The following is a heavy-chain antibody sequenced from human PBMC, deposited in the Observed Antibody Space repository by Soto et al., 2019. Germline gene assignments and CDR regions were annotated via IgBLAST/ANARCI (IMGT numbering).Heavy chain of an antibody. D-gene: IGHD4-4*01. CDR2: IKSKADGETK. CDR3: CVIKRRDQYSTSGYWFDP. Sequence: EMHLVDSGGGLVKPGGSLRLSCAASGFTFSHAWMSWVRQAPGKGLEWVGCIKSKADGETKDYGAPVRGRFTISRDDSQDILYLHMNSLRIEDTAVYYCCVIKRRDQYSTSGYWFDPWGPGTLVTVSS. J-gene: IGHJ5*02. CDR1: GFTFSHAW. V-gene: IGHV3-15*01.